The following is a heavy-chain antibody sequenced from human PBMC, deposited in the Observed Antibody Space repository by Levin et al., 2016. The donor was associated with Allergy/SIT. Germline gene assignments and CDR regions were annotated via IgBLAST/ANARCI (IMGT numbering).Heavy chain of an antibody. CDR3: ARENRPGGGYSAAGYDV. CDR2: ISPYNGNT. J-gene: IGHJ3*01. Sequence: ASVKVSCKASGYTFLNHGISWVRQAPDQGLEWMGWISPYNGNTNYQEKFQGRVSMTTETSTATVYMELRSLRFDDAAIYFCARENRPGGGYSAAGYDVWGQGTNIIVSS. V-gene: IGHV1-18*01. D-gene: IGHD5-24*01. CDR1: GYTFLNHG.